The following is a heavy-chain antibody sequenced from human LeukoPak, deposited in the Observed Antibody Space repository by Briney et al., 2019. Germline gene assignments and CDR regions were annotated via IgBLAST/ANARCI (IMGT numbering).Heavy chain of an antibody. J-gene: IGHJ4*02. CDR3: ARQRHWGELPDYFDY. Sequence: SETLSLTCTVSGGSISSYYWSWIRQPPGKGLEWIGYIYYSGRTYYNPSLKSRVTISVDTSKDQFSLKLSSVTAADTAIYYCARQRHWGELPDYFDYWGQGTLVTVSS. V-gene: IGHV4-59*04. CDR2: IYYSGRT. D-gene: IGHD1-26*01. CDR1: GGSISSYY.